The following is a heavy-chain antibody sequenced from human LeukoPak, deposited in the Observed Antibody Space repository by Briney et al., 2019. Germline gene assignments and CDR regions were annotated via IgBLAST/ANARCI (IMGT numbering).Heavy chain of an antibody. Sequence: SETLSLTCTVSGGSISSSSYYWGWIRQPPGKGLEWIGSIYYSGSTYYNPSLKSRVTISVDTSKNQFSLKLSSVTAADTAVYYCARQLWFGELLHTNYFDYWGQGTLVTVSS. J-gene: IGHJ4*02. D-gene: IGHD3-10*01. CDR2: IYYSGST. V-gene: IGHV4-39*07. CDR3: ARQLWFGELLHTNYFDY. CDR1: GGSISSSSYY.